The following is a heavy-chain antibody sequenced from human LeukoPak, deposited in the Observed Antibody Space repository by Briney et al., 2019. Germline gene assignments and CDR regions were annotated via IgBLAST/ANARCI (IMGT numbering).Heavy chain of an antibody. CDR1: GFTFSSFA. Sequence: PGGSLRLSCAASGFTFSSFAMYWVRQAPGKGLEWVAVISYDGSNKYYADSVKGRFTVSRDNSKNTLYLQMNSLRAEDTAVYYCARNHYDSSGYYGPGDYWGQGTLVTVSS. CDR3: ARNHYDSSGYYGPGDY. CDR2: ISYDGSNK. V-gene: IGHV3-30-3*01. J-gene: IGHJ4*02. D-gene: IGHD3-22*01.